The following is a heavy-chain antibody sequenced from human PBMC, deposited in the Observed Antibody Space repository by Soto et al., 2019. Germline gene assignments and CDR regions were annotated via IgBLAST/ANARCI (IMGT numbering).Heavy chain of an antibody. CDR1: GFTFSSNG. CDR3: AKGKGVGATPDRANC. J-gene: IGHJ4*02. CDR2: IRSDGDTT. V-gene: IGHV3-23*01. Sequence: EVQVLESGGGLVQPGGSLRLSCAASGFTFSSNGMNWVRQAPGKGLEWVSGIRSDGDTTYNADSVKGRFTVSRDTSKNTVYLQKNSLRVDDTAIYYCAKGKGVGATPDRANCWGQGTLVTVSS. D-gene: IGHD1-26*01.